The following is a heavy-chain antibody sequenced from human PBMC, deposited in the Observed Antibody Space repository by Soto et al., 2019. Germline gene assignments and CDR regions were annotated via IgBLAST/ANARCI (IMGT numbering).Heavy chain of an antibody. CDR3: ARVCARLWCDFVY. CDR2: IYYSGST. J-gene: IGHJ4*02. Sequence: PSETLSLTCTVSGGSISSGDYYWSWIRQPPGKGLEWIGYIYYSGSTYYNPSLKSRVTISVDTSKNQFSLKLSSVTAADTAVYYCARVCARLWCDFVYWGQGTLVTGSS. D-gene: IGHD5-18*01. V-gene: IGHV4-30-4*01. CDR1: GGSISSGDYY.